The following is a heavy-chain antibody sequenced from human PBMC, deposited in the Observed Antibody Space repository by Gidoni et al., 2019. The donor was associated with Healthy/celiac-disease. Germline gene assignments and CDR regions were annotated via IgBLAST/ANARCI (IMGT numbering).Heavy chain of an antibody. V-gene: IGHV3-30-3*01. CDR1: GFTFRSYA. Sequence: QVQLVESGGGVVQPGRSLRLSCAASGFTFRSYAMHWVRQAPGKGLEWVAVISYDGSNKYYADSVKGRFTISRDNSKNTLYLQMNSLRAEDTAVYYCARDVVGWELLEGALDYWGQGTLVTVSS. CDR3: ARDVVGWELLEGALDY. J-gene: IGHJ4*02. D-gene: IGHD1-26*01. CDR2: ISYDGSNK.